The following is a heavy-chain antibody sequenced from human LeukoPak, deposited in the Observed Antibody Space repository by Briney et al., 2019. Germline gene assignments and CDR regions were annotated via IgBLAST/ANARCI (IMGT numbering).Heavy chain of an antibody. CDR3: AKRNTMVRGGPCFDY. Sequence: GGSLRLSCAASGFSFSSYAMNWVRQAPGKGLEWVSIIFGNGDTTYYADSVKGRFTVSRDNSKDTLYLQMNDLRPDDTAIYYCAKRNTMVRGGPCFDYWGQGLLVTVPS. V-gene: IGHV3-23*01. D-gene: IGHD3-10*01. CDR2: IFGNGDTT. J-gene: IGHJ4*02. CDR1: GFSFSSYA.